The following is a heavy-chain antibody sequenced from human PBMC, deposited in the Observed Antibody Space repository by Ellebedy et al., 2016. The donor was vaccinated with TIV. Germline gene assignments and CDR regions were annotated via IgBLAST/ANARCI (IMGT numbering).Heavy chain of an antibody. V-gene: IGHV4-34*01. D-gene: IGHD2-15*01. J-gene: IGHJ4*02. CDR2: INHSGST. CDR3: ARGPRCGGSCYPFDY. Sequence: SETLSLXCAVYGGSFSGYYWSWIRQPPGKGLEWIGEINHSGSTNYNPSLKSRVTISVDTSKNQFSLKLSSVTAADTAVYYCARGPRCGGSCYPFDYWGQGTLVTVSS. CDR1: GGSFSGYY.